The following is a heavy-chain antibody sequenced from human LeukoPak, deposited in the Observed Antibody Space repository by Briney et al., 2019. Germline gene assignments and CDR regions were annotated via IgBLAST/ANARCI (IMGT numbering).Heavy chain of an antibody. V-gene: IGHV4-39*01. CDR1: LGSISSSSYY. J-gene: IGHJ4*02. CDR3: ARQLGYCSSTSCYADKVDY. D-gene: IGHD2-2*01. CDR2: IYYSGRT. Sequence: SETLSLTCTVPLGSISSSSYYWGCIRHAPGNGLEWIGRIYYSGRTYYNPSLKSRVTIDTSKNQFSLKLSSVTAADTAVYYCARQLGYCSSTSCYADKVDYWGQGTLVTVSS.